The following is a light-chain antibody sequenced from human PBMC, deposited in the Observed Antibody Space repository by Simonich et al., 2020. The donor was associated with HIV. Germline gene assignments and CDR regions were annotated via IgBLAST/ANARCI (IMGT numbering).Light chain of an antibody. CDR1: QSVLYSSNNKNY. J-gene: IGKJ4*01. CDR2: WGS. Sequence: DIVMTQSPDSLAVSLGERATINCRSSQSVLYSSNNKNYLAWYQQKPGQPPKLLIYWGSTRESGVPDRFSGSGSGTDFTLTISSLQAEDVAVYYCQQYYSTPPITFGGGTKVEIK. CDR3: QQYYSTPPIT. V-gene: IGKV4-1*01.